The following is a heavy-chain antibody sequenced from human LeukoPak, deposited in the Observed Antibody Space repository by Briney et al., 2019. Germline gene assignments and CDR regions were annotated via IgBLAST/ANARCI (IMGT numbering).Heavy chain of an antibody. CDR2: INAGNGNT. CDR3: AREEWELLLDY. J-gene: IGHJ4*02. D-gene: IGHD1-26*01. V-gene: IGHV1-3*01. CDR1: GYTFTSYA. Sequence: ASVTVSCKASGYTFTSYAIHWVRQAPGQRLEWMGWINAGNGNTKYSQKFQGRVTITRDTSASTAYMELSSLRSEDTAVYYCAREEWELLLDYWGQGTLVTVSS.